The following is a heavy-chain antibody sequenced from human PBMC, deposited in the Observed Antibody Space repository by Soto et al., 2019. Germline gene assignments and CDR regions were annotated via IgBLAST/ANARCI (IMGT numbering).Heavy chain of an antibody. D-gene: IGHD3-10*01. CDR3: ARDLSGRADV. CDR1: EFTFSSYW. Sequence: EVQLVESGGGLVRPGGSLRLSCVASEFTFSSYWMHWVRQVPGKGLVWVSRLNEDGSFTTYADSVKGRFTISRDNAKKTLYLQMNRLRAEDTAVYSCARDLSGRADVWGQGTTVTVSS. J-gene: IGHJ6*02. V-gene: IGHV3-74*01. CDR2: LNEDGSFT.